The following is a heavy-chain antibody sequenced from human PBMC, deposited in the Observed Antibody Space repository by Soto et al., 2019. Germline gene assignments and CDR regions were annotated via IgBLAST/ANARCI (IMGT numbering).Heavy chain of an antibody. CDR2: ISGSGDTI. V-gene: IGHV3-11*01. D-gene: IGHD2-2*01. CDR3: ARVGCSASCFSDWFDP. CDR1: GFNFSDYY. Sequence: QVHLVESGGGLVKPGGSLRLSCAASGFNFSDYYMHWIRQAPGKGLEWVSYISGSGDTIHYADSVQGRFTISRDNAKSSLYLQRSSLRAEDTAVYYCARVGCSASCFSDWFDPWGQGTLVTVSS. J-gene: IGHJ5*02.